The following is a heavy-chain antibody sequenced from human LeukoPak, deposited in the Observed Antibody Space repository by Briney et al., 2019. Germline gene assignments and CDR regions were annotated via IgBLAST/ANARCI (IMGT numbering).Heavy chain of an antibody. D-gene: IGHD3-3*01. CDR3: AEGQLLAGSGLDY. Sequence: ASVKVSCKASGYTFTSYYMHWVRQAPGQGLEWMGIINPSGGSTSYAQRFQGRVTMTRDTPTSTVYMELSSLRSEDTAVYYCAEGQLLAGSGLDYWGQGTLVTISS. CDR1: GYTFTSYY. V-gene: IGHV1-46*01. J-gene: IGHJ4*02. CDR2: INPSGGST.